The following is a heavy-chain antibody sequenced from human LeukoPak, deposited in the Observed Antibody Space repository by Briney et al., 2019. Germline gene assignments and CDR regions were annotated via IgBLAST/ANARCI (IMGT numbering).Heavy chain of an antibody. CDR2: IVVGSGNT. CDR1: GYTFTSYY. J-gene: IGHJ4*02. D-gene: IGHD1-26*01. CDR3: AAVPTWSGSLNFDY. V-gene: IGHV1-58*02. Sequence: SVKVSCKASGYTFTSYYMQWVRQARGQRLEWIGWIVVGSGNTNYAQKFQERVTITRDMSTSTAYMELSSLRSEDTAVYYCAAVPTWSGSLNFDYWGQGTLVTVSS.